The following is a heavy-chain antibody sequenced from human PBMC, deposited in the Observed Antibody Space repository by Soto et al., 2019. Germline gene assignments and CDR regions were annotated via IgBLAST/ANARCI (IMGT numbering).Heavy chain of an antibody. Sequence: QVQLQESGPGLVKPSETLSLTCTVSGGSVSSGSYYWSWIRQPPGKGLEWIGYIYYSGSTNYNPSLKSRVTISVDTSKNQFSLKLSCVTAADTAVYYCARDPRSPYGDYLYYYYGMDVWGQGTTVTVSS. CDR3: ARDPRSPYGDYLYYYYGMDV. D-gene: IGHD4-17*01. CDR1: GGSVSSGSYY. J-gene: IGHJ6*02. CDR2: IYYSGST. V-gene: IGHV4-61*01.